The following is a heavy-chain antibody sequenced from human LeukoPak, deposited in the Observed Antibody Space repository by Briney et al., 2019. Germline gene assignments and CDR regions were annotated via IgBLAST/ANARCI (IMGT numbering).Heavy chain of an antibody. J-gene: IGHJ3*02. Sequence: GGSLRLSCAASGFTVSSDYMTWVRRAPGKGLEWVSLIYSGGSTFYADSVKGRFTISRDNSKNTPNLQMNSLRAEDTAVYYCARGNYYETLDAFNIWGQGTMVTVSS. CDR3: ARGNYYETLDAFNI. V-gene: IGHV3-66*01. D-gene: IGHD3-22*01. CDR2: IYSGGST. CDR1: GFTVSSDY.